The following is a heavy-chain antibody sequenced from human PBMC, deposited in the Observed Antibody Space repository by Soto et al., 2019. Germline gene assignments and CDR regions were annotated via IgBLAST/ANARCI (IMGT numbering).Heavy chain of an antibody. CDR3: ARSQGSSTSLEIYYYYYDGMDV. D-gene: IGHD2-2*01. CDR2: IIPISETT. V-gene: IGHV1-69*13. CDR1: GGTFSSYA. J-gene: IGHJ6*02. Sequence: GASVKVSCKASGGTFSSYAISWVRQAPGQGLEWMGGIIPISETTNYAQKFQGRVTITADESKSTAYMELSSLRSEDTAVYYCARSQGSSTSLEIYYYYYDGMDVWGQGTTVTGSS.